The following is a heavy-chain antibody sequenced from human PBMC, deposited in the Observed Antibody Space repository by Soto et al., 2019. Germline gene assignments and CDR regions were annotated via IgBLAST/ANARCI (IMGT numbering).Heavy chain of an antibody. J-gene: IGHJ4*02. V-gene: IGHV4-59*01. CDR3: ARDRSSSAFDY. CDR2: IYYSGRT. Sequence: QVQLQESGPGLVKPSETLSLTCTVSGGSISSYYWSWIRQPPGKGLEWIGYIYYSGRTNYNPSLKSRVTISVDTSKNQFSLKLSSVTAADTAVYCCARDRSSSAFDYWGQGTLVTVSS. CDR1: GGSISSYY. D-gene: IGHD6-13*01.